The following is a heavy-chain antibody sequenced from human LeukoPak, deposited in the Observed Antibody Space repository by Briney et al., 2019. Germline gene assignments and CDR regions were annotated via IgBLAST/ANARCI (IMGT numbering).Heavy chain of an antibody. CDR1: GFSFSSYS. J-gene: IGHJ4*02. CDR3: ARDLIVGATTGDY. CDR2: ISSSGTTT. V-gene: IGHV3-48*02. Sequence: GGSLRLSCAASGFSFSSYSMNWVRQAPGKGLEWVSYISSSGTTTFCADSGKGRFTISRDNAKNSLYLQMNSLRDEDTAVYYCARDLIVGATTGDYWGQGPLVTVSS. D-gene: IGHD1-26*01.